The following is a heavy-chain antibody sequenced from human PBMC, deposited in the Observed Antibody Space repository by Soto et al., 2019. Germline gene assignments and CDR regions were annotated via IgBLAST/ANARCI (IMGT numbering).Heavy chain of an antibody. Sequence: LRLSCTASGFTFSSYEMNWVRQAPGKGLEWISYLNSFGNIIDYADSVRGRFTISRDSATNSLYLQMNSLRAEDTAVYFCATKYQLPAPSLWGRGTLVTVSS. J-gene: IGHJ4*02. V-gene: IGHV3-48*03. D-gene: IGHD2-2*01. CDR3: ATKYQLPAPSL. CDR2: LNSFGNII. CDR1: GFTFSSYE.